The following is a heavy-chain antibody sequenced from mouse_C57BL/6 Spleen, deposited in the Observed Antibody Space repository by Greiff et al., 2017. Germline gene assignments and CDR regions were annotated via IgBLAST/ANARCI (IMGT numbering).Heavy chain of an antibody. CDR3: ARGDYYGSSPAWFAY. V-gene: IGHV1-61*01. CDR2: IYPSDSET. Sequence: VQLQQPGAELVRPGSSVKLSCKASGYTFTSYWMAWVKQRPGQGLEWIGNIYPSDSETHYNQKFKDKATLTVDKSSSTAYMQLSSLTSEDSAVYYCARGDYYGSSPAWFAYWGQGTLVTVSA. J-gene: IGHJ3*01. D-gene: IGHD1-1*01. CDR1: GYTFTSYW.